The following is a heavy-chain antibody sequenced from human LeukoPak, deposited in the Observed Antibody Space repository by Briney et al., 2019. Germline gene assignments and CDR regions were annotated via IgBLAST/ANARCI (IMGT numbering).Heavy chain of an antibody. CDR3: ARELYGDYYFDY. Sequence: GGSLRLSCAASGFTVSSNYMSWVRQAPGKGLVWVSRINSDGSSTSYADSVKGRFTISRDNAKNTLYLQMNSLRAEDTAVYYCARELYGDYYFDYWGQGTLVTVSS. CDR1: GFTVSSNY. CDR2: INSDGSST. D-gene: IGHD4-17*01. V-gene: IGHV3-74*01. J-gene: IGHJ4*02.